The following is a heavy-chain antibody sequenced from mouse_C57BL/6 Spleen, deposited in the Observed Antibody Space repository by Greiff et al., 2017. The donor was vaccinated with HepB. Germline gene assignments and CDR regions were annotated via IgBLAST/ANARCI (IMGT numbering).Heavy chain of an antibody. CDR2: ISYDGSN. Sequence: EVQLQESGPGLVKPSQSLSLTCSVTGYSITSGYYWNWIRQFPGNKLEWMGYISYDGSNNYNPSLKNRISITRDTSKNQFFLKLNSVTTEDTATYYCARASSYGGFDYWGQGTTLTVSS. V-gene: IGHV3-6*01. CDR1: GYSITSGYY. J-gene: IGHJ2*01. CDR3: ARASSYGGFDY. D-gene: IGHD1-1*01.